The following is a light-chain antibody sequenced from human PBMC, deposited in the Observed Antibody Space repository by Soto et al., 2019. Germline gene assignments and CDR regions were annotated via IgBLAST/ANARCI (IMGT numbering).Light chain of an antibody. V-gene: IGLV2-14*01. CDR1: SSDVGGYNS. CDR3: SSLTITNTLEGYV. CDR2: DVS. J-gene: IGLJ1*01. Sequence: QSALTQPASVSGSPGQSISISCTGTSSDVGGYNSVSWYQQHPGKAPKLMIYDVSNRPSGVSNRFSGSKSGNTASLTISGLQAEDEADYYYSSLTITNTLEGYVFGTGTKLTVL.